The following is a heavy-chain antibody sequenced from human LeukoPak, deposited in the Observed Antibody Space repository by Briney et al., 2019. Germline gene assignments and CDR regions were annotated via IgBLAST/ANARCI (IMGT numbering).Heavy chain of an antibody. Sequence: GGSLRLSCAASGFTFSSYAMSWVRQAPGKGLEWVSGINDSGGSTYYADSVKGRFTISRDNSKNTLYLQMNSLGAEDTAIYYCAKRGYSEFYFDYWGQGTLVTVSS. J-gene: IGHJ4*02. CDR1: GFTFSSYA. CDR2: INDSGGST. CDR3: AKRGYSEFYFDY. V-gene: IGHV3-23*01. D-gene: IGHD5-18*01.